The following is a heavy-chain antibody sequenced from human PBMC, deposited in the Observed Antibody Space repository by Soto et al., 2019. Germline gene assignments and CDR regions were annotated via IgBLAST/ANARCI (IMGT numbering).Heavy chain of an antibody. V-gene: IGHV4-39*07. CDR3: ARGPYCSGGSCYSKWFDP. Sequence: SETLSLTCTVSGGSISDDTYYWGWIRQPPGKGLEWIGEINHSGSTNSNPSLKSRVTVSVDTSKNQFSLRLISVTAADTAVYYCARGPYCSGGSCYSKWFDPWGQGTLVTVSS. D-gene: IGHD2-15*01. CDR2: INHSGST. CDR1: GGSISDDTYY. J-gene: IGHJ5*02.